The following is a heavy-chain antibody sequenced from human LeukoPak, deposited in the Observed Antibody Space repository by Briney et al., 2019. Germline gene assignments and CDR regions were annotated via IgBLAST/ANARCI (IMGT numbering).Heavy chain of an antibody. J-gene: IGHJ4*02. Sequence: SVKVSCKTSGYIFITYGISWVRQAPGQGLEWMGGIIPIFGTANYAQKFQGRVTITADKSTSTAYMELSSLRSEDTAVYYCARVKAYGSGSYVFDYWGQGTLVTASS. CDR3: ARVKAYGSGSYVFDY. D-gene: IGHD3-10*01. CDR1: GYIFITYG. CDR2: IIPIFGTA. V-gene: IGHV1-69*06.